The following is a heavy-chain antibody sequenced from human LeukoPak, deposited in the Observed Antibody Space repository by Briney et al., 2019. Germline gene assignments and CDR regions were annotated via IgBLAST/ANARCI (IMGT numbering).Heavy chain of an antibody. CDR2: IYYSGGT. V-gene: IGHV4-59*01. D-gene: IGHD3-22*01. CDR1: GGSISSYY. CDR3: AGTGYDSTFDY. J-gene: IGHJ4*02. Sequence: SETLSLTCTVSGGSISSYYWSWVRQPPGKGLEWIGYIYYSGGTNYNPSLKSRVTISVDTSKNQFSLKLSSVTAADTAVYYCAGTGYDSTFDYWGQGTLVTVSS.